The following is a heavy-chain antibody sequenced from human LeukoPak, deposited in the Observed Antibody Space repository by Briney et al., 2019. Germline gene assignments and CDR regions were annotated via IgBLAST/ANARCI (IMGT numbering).Heavy chain of an antibody. J-gene: IGHJ4*02. D-gene: IGHD3-10*01. CDR1: GYTFIGHY. CDR2: FSPKTGGS. CDR3: ARGHYGSGSYYNPDY. V-gene: IGHV1-2*02. Sequence: AASVKVSCKTSGYTFIGHYMHWVRQAPGHGLEWMGWFSPKTGGSHFAQKFQGRVTMTRDTSISTAYMELSRLRSDDTAVYYCARGHYGSGSYYNPDYWGQGTLVTVSS.